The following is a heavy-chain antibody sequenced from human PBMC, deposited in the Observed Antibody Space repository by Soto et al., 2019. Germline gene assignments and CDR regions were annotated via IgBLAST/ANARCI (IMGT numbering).Heavy chain of an antibody. Sequence: TGGSLRLSCAASGFTFSSYWMSWVRQAPGKGLEWVANIKQDGSGKYYVDSVKGRFTISRDNAKNSLYLQMNSLRAEDTAVYYCARQFAYFAVPYYYYGMDVWGQGTTVTVSS. CDR2: IKQDGSGK. D-gene: IGHD3-10*01. CDR1: GFTFSSYW. V-gene: IGHV3-7*01. CDR3: ARQFAYFAVPYYYYGMDV. J-gene: IGHJ6*02.